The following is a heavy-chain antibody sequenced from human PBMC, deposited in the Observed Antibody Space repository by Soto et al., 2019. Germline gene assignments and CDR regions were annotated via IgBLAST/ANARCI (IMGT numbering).Heavy chain of an antibody. Sequence: QVQLQESGPGLVKPSGTLSLTCAVSGGSISSTNWWSWVRQSPGKGLEWIGEIYHSGSTNYNPSLRVRVTISVDKSNNQFSLKIRSVTAADTAMYYCATLPPRIELAVLPIPTWGQGTLVTVTS. CDR1: GGSISSTNW. J-gene: IGHJ4*02. CDR3: ATLPPRIELAVLPIPT. D-gene: IGHD2-2*02. CDR2: IYHSGST. V-gene: IGHV4-4*02.